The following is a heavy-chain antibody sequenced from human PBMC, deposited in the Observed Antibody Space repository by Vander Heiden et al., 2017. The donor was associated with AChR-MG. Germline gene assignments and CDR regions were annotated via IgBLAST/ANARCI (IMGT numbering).Heavy chain of an antibody. J-gene: IGHJ3*01. D-gene: IGHD1-26*01. Sequence: EEQLLESGGDLVQPGGSLRLSCAASGFNFGVYPMSWVRQAPGKGLEWISSISGNSAGTYYANSVNGRFSISRDNLKNTLFLQMNSLRPEDTAAYYCAKEAHLLNDAFNVWGQGTVVTVSS. V-gene: IGHV3-23*01. CDR1: GFNFGVYP. CDR3: AKEAHLLNDAFNV. CDR2: ISGNSAGT.